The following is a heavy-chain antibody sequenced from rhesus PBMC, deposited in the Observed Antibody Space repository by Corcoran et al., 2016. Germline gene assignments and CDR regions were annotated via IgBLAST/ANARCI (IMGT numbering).Heavy chain of an antibody. CDR2: ISGSSGNT. CDR3: ASPTTDWYFDL. CDR1: GGSISSSNW. V-gene: IGHV4-65*01. D-gene: IGHD4-29*01. J-gene: IGHJ2*01. Sequence: QVQLQESGPGLVKPSETLSLTCAVSGGSISSSNWWSWIRQPPGKGLEWIGYISGSSGNTYYNPSLKSRVTISTDTSKNQFSLKLSSVTAADTAVYYCASPTTDWYFDLWGPGTPITISS.